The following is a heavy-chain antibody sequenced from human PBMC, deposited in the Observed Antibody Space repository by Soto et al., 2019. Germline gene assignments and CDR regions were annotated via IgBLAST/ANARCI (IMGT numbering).Heavy chain of an antibody. V-gene: IGHV4-59*08. Sequence: QVQLQESGPGLVRPSETLSLTCTVSSDSISSYYWIWIRQSPGKGLEWIGYTDYSGNTNYNPSLKSRVTISGYTSKNQFSLRLSSVTAADTAVYYCARAVGDPLYYLDYWGQGTLVTVSS. J-gene: IGHJ4*02. CDR2: TDYSGNT. D-gene: IGHD6-19*01. CDR3: ARAVGDPLYYLDY. CDR1: SDSISSYY.